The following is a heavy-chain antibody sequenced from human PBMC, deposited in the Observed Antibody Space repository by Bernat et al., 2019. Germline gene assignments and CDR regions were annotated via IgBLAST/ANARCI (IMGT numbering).Heavy chain of an antibody. D-gene: IGHD3-10*01. Sequence: QVQLVESGGGVVQPGRSLRLSCAASGFTFSSYGMHWVRQAPGKGLEWVAVIWYDGSNKYYAGSVKGRFTISRDNSKNTLYLQMNSLRAEDTAVYYCARETRRVTIVRGVIQTSYFDYWGQGTLVTVSS. J-gene: IGHJ4*02. CDR2: IWYDGSNK. CDR3: ARETRRVTIVRGVIQTSYFDY. V-gene: IGHV3-33*01. CDR1: GFTFSSYG.